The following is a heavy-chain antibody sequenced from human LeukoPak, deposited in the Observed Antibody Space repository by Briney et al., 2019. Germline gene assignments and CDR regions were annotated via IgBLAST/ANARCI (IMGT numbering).Heavy chain of an antibody. CDR1: GGSFSGYY. CDR3: ARRHYYGSGSYPNWFDP. D-gene: IGHD3-10*01. Sequence: PSETLSLTCAVYGGSFSGYYWSWIRQPPGKGLEWIGEINHSGSTNYNPSLKSRVTLSVDTSKNQFSLKLSSVTAADTAVYYCARRHYYGSGSYPNWFDPWGQGTLVTVSS. V-gene: IGHV4-34*01. CDR2: INHSGST. J-gene: IGHJ5*02.